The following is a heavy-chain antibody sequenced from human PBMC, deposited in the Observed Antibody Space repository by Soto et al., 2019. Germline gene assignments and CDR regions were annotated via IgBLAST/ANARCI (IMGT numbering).Heavy chain of an antibody. J-gene: IGHJ6*02. CDR3: ARGPKWIQLDYGMDV. D-gene: IGHD5-18*01. CDR1: GFTFSSYG. V-gene: IGHV3-33*01. CDR2: IWYDGSNK. Sequence: QVQLVESGGGVVQPGRSLRLSCAASGFTFSSYGMHWVRQAPGKGLEWVAVIWYDGSNKYYADSVKGRFTISRDNSKNTLYLQMNSLRAEGRAVYYCARGPKWIQLDYGMDVWGQGTTVAVSS.